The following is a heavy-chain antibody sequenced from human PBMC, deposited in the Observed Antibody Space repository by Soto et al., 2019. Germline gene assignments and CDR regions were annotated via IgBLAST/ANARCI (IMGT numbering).Heavy chain of an antibody. J-gene: IGHJ6*03. V-gene: IGHV3-21*01. CDR3: ARFYSSTATYYYYMDV. D-gene: IGHD6-19*01. CDR2: ISSSSSYI. Sequence: GGSLRLSCAASGFTFSSYSMNWVRQAPGKGLEWVSSISSSSSYIYYADSVKGRFTISRDNAKNSLYLQMNSLRAEDTAVYYCARFYSSTATYYYYMDVWGKGTTIPVSS. CDR1: GFTFSSYS.